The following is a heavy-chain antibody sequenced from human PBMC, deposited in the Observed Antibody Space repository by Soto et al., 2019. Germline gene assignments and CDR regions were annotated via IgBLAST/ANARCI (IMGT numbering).Heavy chain of an antibody. CDR2: ISSSGTYT. Sequence: PGGFLRLSCAASGFTFNTYSMNWVRQAPGKGMEWVSSISSSGTYTYYSDSLKGRITISRDNANNSLYLQMNSLTAEDTAIYFCARGGRASGYDFYYYGMDVWGQGTKVTVSS. J-gene: IGHJ6*02. D-gene: IGHD5-12*01. CDR1: GFTFNTYS. V-gene: IGHV3-21*01. CDR3: ARGGRASGYDFYYYGMDV.